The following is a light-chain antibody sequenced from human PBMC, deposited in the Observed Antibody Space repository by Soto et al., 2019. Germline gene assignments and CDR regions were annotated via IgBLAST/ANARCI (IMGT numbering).Light chain of an antibody. Sequence: QSALTQPASVSGSPGQSITISCTGTSSDVGGYSYVSWYQQHPDKAPKLIIFEVSNRPSGVPDRFSGSKSANTASLTISGLQAEDEADYYCCSYAGTYTPLFGGGTKVTVL. J-gene: IGLJ2*01. CDR2: EVS. V-gene: IGLV2-14*01. CDR3: CSYAGTYTPL. CDR1: SSDVGGYSY.